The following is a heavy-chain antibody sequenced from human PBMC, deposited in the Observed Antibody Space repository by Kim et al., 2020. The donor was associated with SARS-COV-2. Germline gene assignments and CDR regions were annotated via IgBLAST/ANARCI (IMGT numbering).Heavy chain of an antibody. Sequence: GGSLRLSCAASGFTFGDYAMHWVRQAPGKGLEWVSGISWNSGSIGYADSLKGRFTISRDNAKNYLYLQMNSLRAEDTALYYCAKDRVTRFLEWCQHPTEFDYWGQGTLVTVSS. CDR1: GFTFGDYA. CDR3: AKDRVTRFLEWCQHPTEFDY. CDR2: ISWNSGSI. D-gene: IGHD3-3*01. V-gene: IGHV3-9*01. J-gene: IGHJ4*02.